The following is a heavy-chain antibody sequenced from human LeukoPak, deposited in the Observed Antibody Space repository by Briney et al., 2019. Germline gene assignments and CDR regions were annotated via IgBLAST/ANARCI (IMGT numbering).Heavy chain of an antibody. D-gene: IGHD1-26*01. Sequence: GGSLRLSCVTSGFPFSTYSMNWVRQAPGKGLEWLSYITSTSDTIYYADSVKGRFTISRDNAKNSLYLQMNSLRAEDTAVYYCASFPWDLRPTWGQGTLVSVAS. CDR1: GFPFSTYS. J-gene: IGHJ4*02. V-gene: IGHV3-48*01. CDR3: ASFPWDLRPT. CDR2: ITSTSDTI.